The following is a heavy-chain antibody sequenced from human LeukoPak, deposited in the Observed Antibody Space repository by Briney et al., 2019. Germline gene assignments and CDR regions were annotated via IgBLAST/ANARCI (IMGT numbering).Heavy chain of an antibody. J-gene: IGHJ4*02. Sequence: ASVKVSCKASGYTXTSYYMHWVRQAPGQGLEWMGIINPSGDYTTYAQKFQGRVTMTRDTSTSTVYMELSSLRSEDTAVYYCARAPTGDYWGQGTLVTVSS. D-gene: IGHD1-14*01. CDR3: ARAPTGDY. CDR2: INPSGDYT. CDR1: GYTXTSYY. V-gene: IGHV1-46*01.